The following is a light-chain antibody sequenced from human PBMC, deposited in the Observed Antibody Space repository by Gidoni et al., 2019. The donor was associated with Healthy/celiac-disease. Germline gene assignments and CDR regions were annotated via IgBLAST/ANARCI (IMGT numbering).Light chain of an antibody. Sequence: AIQMTQSPSSLSASVGDRVTITCRASQGIRNDLGWYQQKPGTAPKLLIYAASSLQSGVPSRFSGSGSGTDFTLTISSLQPEDFATYYCLQDYNYPTFXXXTKVEIK. V-gene: IGKV1-6*01. CDR1: QGIRND. CDR3: LQDYNYPT. CDR2: AAS. J-gene: IGKJ1*01.